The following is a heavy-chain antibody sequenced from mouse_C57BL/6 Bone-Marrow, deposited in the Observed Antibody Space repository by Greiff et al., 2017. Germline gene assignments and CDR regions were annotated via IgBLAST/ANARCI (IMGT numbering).Heavy chain of an antibody. V-gene: IGHV14-2*01. D-gene: IGHD4-1*01. Sequence: EVMLVESGAELVKPGASVKLSCTASGFNIKDYYMHWVKQRTEQGLEWIGRIVPEDGETKYAPKFQGKATITSDNSSNTAYLQLSSLTSEDTAVYYCAYIVPPPNWGWGQGTLVTVSA. CDR1: GFNIKDYY. CDR3: AYIVPPPNWG. J-gene: IGHJ3*01. CDR2: IVPEDGET.